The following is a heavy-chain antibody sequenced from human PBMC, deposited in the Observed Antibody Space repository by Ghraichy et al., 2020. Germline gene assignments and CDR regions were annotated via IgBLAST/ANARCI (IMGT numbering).Heavy chain of an antibody. V-gene: IGHV2-5*02. J-gene: IGHJ4*02. CDR3: AHTKWDDILTGSSTYFDY. CDR2: IYWDDDK. Sequence: SGPTLVKPTQTLTLTCTFSGFSLSTSGVGVGWIRQPPGKALEWLALIYWDDDKRYSPSLKSRLTITKDTSKNQVVLTMTNMDPVDTATYYCAHTKWDDILTGSSTYFDYWGQGTLVTVSS. CDR1: GFSLSTSGVG. D-gene: IGHD3-9*01.